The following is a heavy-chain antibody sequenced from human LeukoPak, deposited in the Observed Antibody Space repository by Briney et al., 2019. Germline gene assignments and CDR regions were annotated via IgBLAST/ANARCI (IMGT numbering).Heavy chain of an antibody. D-gene: IGHD3-3*01. CDR3: ARDNRGYDFWSGYYLFDY. CDR2: ISSSSSTI. Sequence: GGSLRLSCAASGFTFSSYSMNWVRQAPGKGLEWVSYISSSSSTIYYADSVKGRFTISRDNAKNSLYLQMNSLRAEDTAAYYCARDNRGYDFWSGYYLFDYWGQGTLVTVSS. J-gene: IGHJ4*02. V-gene: IGHV3-48*01. CDR1: GFTFSSYS.